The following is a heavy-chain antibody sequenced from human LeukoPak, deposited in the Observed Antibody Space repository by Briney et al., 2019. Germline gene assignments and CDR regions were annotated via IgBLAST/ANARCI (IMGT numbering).Heavy chain of an antibody. J-gene: IGHJ5*02. Sequence: GGSLTLSCVDSGLNFEAYWMAWVRQAPGKGPDWVANIRQYGSEQNYVPSVRGRITISRDNAKNSLYLQMTSLRAADTAVYYCAREGDFWTGFSPNWLDPWGQGTLVTVSS. V-gene: IGHV3-7*01. CDR2: IRQYGSEQ. D-gene: IGHD3/OR15-3a*01. CDR3: AREGDFWTGFSPNWLDP. CDR1: GLNFEAYW.